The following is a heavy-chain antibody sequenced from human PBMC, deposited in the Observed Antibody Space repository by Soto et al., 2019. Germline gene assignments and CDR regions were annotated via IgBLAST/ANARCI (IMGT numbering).Heavy chain of an antibody. CDR3: ARDASRYYDSSGYYPDYYYYGMDV. CDR1: GYTFTSYG. V-gene: IGHV1-18*01. Sequence: ASVKVSCKASGYTFTSYGISWVRQAPGQGLEWMGWISAYNGNTNYAQKLQGRVTMTTDTSTSTAYMERRSLRSDDTAVYYCARDASRYYDSSGYYPDYYYYGMDVWGQGTTVTVSS. CDR2: ISAYNGNT. J-gene: IGHJ6*02. D-gene: IGHD3-22*01.